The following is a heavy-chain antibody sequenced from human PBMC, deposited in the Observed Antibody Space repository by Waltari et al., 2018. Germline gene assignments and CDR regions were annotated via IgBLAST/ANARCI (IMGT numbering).Heavy chain of an antibody. CDR2: SSHDGNNK. CDR3: VKYSGFDYFFDF. Sequence: QLVESGGGVVQPGRSLRLSCVASGFTFSNCNMHWARQAPGQGLEWGASSSHDGNNKDYADSVKSRFTVSRDNSQNTLYLQINNLRADDTAVYYCVKYSGFDYFFDFWGQGTPVTVSS. J-gene: IGHJ4*02. D-gene: IGHD5-12*01. V-gene: IGHV3-30*18. CDR1: GFTFSNCN.